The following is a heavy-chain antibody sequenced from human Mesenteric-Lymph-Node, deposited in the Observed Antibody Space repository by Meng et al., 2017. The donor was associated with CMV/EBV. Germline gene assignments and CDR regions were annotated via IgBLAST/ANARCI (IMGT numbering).Heavy chain of an antibody. V-gene: IGHV3-30*04. CDR1: GFTFSSYA. D-gene: IGHD1-26*01. CDR3: AREEWELGDVYYYYGMDV. J-gene: IGHJ6*02. CDR2: ISYDGSNK. Sequence: GGSLRLSCAASGFTFSSYAMHWVRQAPGKGLEWVAVISYDGSNKYYADSVKGRFTISRDNSKNTLYLQMNSLRAEDTAEYYCAREEWELGDVYYYYGMDVWGQGTTVTVSS.